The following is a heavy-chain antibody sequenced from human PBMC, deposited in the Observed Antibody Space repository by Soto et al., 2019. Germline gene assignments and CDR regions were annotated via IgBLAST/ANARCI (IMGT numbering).Heavy chain of an antibody. J-gene: IGHJ3*02. Sequence: GASVKVSCKASGYTFASYYMHWVRQAPGQGLEWMGIINPSGGSTSYAQKFQGRVTMTRDTSTSTVYMELSSLRSEDTAVYYCAIGRCSGGSCYPPEAFDIWAQGTVVTVSS. CDR2: INPSGGST. V-gene: IGHV1-46*03. D-gene: IGHD2-15*01. CDR1: GYTFASYY. CDR3: AIGRCSGGSCYPPEAFDI.